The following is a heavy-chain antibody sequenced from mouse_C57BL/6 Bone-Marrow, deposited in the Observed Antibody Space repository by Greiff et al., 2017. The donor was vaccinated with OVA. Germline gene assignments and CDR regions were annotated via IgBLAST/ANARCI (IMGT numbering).Heavy chain of an antibody. CDR2: IDPSDSYT. J-gene: IGHJ3*01. D-gene: IGHD2-3*01. Sequence: VQLQQPGAELVRPGTSVKLSCKASGYTFTSYWMHWVKQRPGQGLEWIGVIDPSDSYTNYNQKFKGKATLTVDTSSSTAYMQLSSLTSEDSAVYYCARGGGYYPFAYWGQGTLVTVSA. CDR1: GYTFTSYW. V-gene: IGHV1-59*01. CDR3: ARGGGYYPFAY.